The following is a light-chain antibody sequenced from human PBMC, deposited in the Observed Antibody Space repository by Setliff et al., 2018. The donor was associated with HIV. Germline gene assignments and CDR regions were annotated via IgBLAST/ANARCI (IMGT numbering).Light chain of an antibody. V-gene: IGLV2-14*01. CDR2: DVH. Sequence: QSALTQPASVSGSPGQSITISCTGTSNDVGAYNYVSWYRQFPGKVPKLMIFDVHNRPSGVSYRFSGSKSGNTASLTISGLQAEDEAVYYCCSYAGSYTPVIFGGGTKVTVL. CDR1: SNDVGAYNY. CDR3: CSYAGSYTPVI. J-gene: IGLJ2*01.